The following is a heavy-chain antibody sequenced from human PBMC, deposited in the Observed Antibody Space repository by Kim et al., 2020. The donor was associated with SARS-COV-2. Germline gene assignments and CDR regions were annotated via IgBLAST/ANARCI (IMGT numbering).Heavy chain of an antibody. V-gene: IGHV4-34*01. CDR3: ARGAIVVVTATLDY. CDR2: INHSGST. J-gene: IGHJ4*02. CDR1: GGSFSGYY. D-gene: IGHD2-21*02. Sequence: SETLSLTCAVYGGSFSGYYWSWIRQPPGKGLEWIGEINHSGSTNYNPSLKSRVTISVDTSKNQFSLKLSSVTAADTAGYYCARGAIVVVTATLDYWGQGTLVTVSS.